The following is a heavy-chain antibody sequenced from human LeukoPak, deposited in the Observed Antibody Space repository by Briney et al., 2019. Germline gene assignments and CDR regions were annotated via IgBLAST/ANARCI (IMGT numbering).Heavy chain of an antibody. J-gene: IGHJ4*02. CDR3: ARGRRGGSYFGLGY. D-gene: IGHD1-26*01. V-gene: IGHV1-8*03. Sequence: GASVKVSCKASGYTFTSYDINWVRQDTGQGLEWMGWMNPNSGNTGYAQKFQGRVTITRNTSISTAYMELSSLRSEDTAVYYCARGRRGGSYFGLGYWGQGTLVTVSS. CDR2: MNPNSGNT. CDR1: GYTFTSYD.